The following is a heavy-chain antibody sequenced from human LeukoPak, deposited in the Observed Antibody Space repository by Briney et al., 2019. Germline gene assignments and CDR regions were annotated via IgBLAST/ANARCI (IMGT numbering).Heavy chain of an antibody. D-gene: IGHD2-2*01. CDR1: GYTFTNFG. V-gene: IGHV1-18*01. CDR3: ARDGTSTDDY. Sequence: GASVKVSCKASGYTFTNFGISWVRQAPGQGLEWMGWISVYNGNTNYAQKFQGRFTVTTDSSTSTAYMELRNLRSDDTAVYYCARDGTSTDDYWGQGTLVTVSS. CDR2: ISVYNGNT. J-gene: IGHJ4*02.